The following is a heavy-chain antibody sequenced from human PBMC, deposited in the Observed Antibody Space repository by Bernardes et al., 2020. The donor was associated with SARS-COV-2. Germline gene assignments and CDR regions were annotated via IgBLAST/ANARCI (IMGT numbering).Heavy chain of an antibody. CDR2: IWHDGSRE. CDR3: ATEDGEWLES. Sequence: GGSLRLSCALSGLNIRLNHMSWVRQAPGRGLEWVAVIWHDGSREYYVDSVKGRFAISRDNSNNTLYLQMNNLRVEDTALYRCATEDGEWLESWGQGTLVTVSS. J-gene: IGHJ5*01. CDR1: GLNIRLNH. V-gene: IGHV3-33*01. D-gene: IGHD4-17*01.